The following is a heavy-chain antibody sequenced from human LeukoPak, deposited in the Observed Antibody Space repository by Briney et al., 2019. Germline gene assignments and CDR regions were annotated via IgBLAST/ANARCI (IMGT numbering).Heavy chain of an antibody. Sequence: GGSLRLSCVTSPGYGFTTHWMNWVRQAPGKGLEWVSYISSSGSTIYYADSVKGRFTISRDNAKNSLYLQMNSLRAEDTAVYYCARDPYYGDYVVWGQGTLVTVSS. CDR1: PGYGFTTHW. J-gene: IGHJ4*02. CDR3: ARDPYYGDYVV. D-gene: IGHD4-17*01. V-gene: IGHV3-48*04. CDR2: ISSSGSTI.